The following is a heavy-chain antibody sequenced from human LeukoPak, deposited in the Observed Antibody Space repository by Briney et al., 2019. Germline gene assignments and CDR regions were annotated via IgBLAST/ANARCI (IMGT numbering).Heavy chain of an antibody. CDR1: GGSITSYY. CDR2: IYYSGST. D-gene: IGHD1-26*01. J-gene: IGHJ6*03. Sequence: PSETLSLTCTVSGGSITSYYWSWIRQPPGKGLEWIGYIYYSGSTNYNPSLKSRVTISVDTSKNQFSLKLSSVTAADTAVYYCSRSMGSGGSYYYYMDVWGKGTTVTVSS. CDR3: SRSMGSGGSYYYYMDV. V-gene: IGHV4-59*01.